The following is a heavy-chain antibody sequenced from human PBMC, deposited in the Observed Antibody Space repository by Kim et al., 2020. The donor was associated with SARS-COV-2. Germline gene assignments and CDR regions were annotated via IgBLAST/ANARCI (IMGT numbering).Heavy chain of an antibody. CDR3: ARARLIVGATTEGWFDP. Sequence: ASVKVSCKASGYTFTSYGISWVRQAPGQGLEWMGWISAYNGNTNYAQKLQGRVTMTTDTSTSTAYMELRSLRSDDTAVYYCARARLIVGATTEGWFDPWGQGTLGTVS. D-gene: IGHD1-26*01. V-gene: IGHV1-18*01. J-gene: IGHJ5*02. CDR2: ISAYNGNT. CDR1: GYTFTSYG.